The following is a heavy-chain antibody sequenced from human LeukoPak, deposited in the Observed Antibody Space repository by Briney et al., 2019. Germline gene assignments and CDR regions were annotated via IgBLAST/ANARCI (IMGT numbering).Heavy chain of an antibody. Sequence: PGGSLRLSCAASGFTFSSYGMHWVRQAPGKGLEWVAVIWYDGSNKYYADSVKGRFTISRDNSNSTLFLQMNSLRGDDTAVYYCAKGLVDRTYSYFDYWDQGILVTVSS. CDR2: IWYDGSNK. D-gene: IGHD6-6*01. J-gene: IGHJ4*02. CDR1: GFTFSSYG. V-gene: IGHV3-33*06. CDR3: AKGLVDRTYSYFDY.